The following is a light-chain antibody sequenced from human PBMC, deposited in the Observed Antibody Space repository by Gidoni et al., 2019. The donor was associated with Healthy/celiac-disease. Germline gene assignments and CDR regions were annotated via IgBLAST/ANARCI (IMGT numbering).Light chain of an antibody. CDR2: GES. Sequence: EIVMTQSPATLSVSPGERATLSCRASQSVSSNLAWYQQKPGQAPRLLIYGESTRATGIPARFSGSGSGTEFTLTISSLQSEDFEVYYGQKYNNERTFGHGTKVDIK. CDR1: QSVSSN. CDR3: QKYNNERT. V-gene: IGKV3-15*01. J-gene: IGKJ3*01.